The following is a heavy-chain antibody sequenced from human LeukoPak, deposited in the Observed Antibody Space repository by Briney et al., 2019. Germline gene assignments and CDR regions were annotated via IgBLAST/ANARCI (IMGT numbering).Heavy chain of an antibody. CDR1: GFTFSSYG. J-gene: IGHJ4*02. CDR3: ARGLRGPDF. V-gene: IGHV3-30*03. D-gene: IGHD3-16*01. Sequence: GRSLRLSCAASGFTFSSYGMYWVRQAPGKGLEWVAVISYHGSNKYYADSVKGRFTISRDNAKNTLFLQMNSLRAEDTSIYYCARGLRGPDFWGQGTLVTVSS. CDR2: ISYHGSNK.